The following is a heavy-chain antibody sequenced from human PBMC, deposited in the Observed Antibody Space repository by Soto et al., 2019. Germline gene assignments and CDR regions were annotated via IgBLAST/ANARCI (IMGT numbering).Heavy chain of an antibody. CDR3: ARDXPRTIYNSDYYNYGMDV. D-gene: IGHD6-19*01. CDR1: GGSVSSGDFY. J-gene: IGHJ6*02. Sequence: KTSETLSLTCTVSGGSVSSGDFYWSWIRQPPGKGLEWIGYIYYNGSTNYNPSLKSRVTISSDTSKNQFSLRLFSVTAADTAVYYCARDXPRTIYNSDYYNYGMDVWGQGTTVTVSS. V-gene: IGHV4-61*08. CDR2: IYYNGST.